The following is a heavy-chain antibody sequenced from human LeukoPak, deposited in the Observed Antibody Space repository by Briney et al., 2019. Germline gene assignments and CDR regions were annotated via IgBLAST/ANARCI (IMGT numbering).Heavy chain of an antibody. CDR2: IYYSGST. CDR1: GGSISSSSYY. J-gene: IGHJ5*02. V-gene: IGHV4-39*07. CDR3: ARGTTSIQA. Sequence: SETLSLTCTVSGGSISSSSYYWGWIRQPPGKGLGWIGCIYYSGSTYYNPSCESRVAISVDTSKNQFSLKLSSVTVANTAVYYCARGTTSIQACGQRTLVTVSS. D-gene: IGHD2-2*02.